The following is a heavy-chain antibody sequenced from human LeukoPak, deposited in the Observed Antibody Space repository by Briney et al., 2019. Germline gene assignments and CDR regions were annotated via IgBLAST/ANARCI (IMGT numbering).Heavy chain of an antibody. D-gene: IGHD5-18*01. J-gene: IGHJ3*02. Sequence: SETLSLTCTVSGGSISSFYWSWIRQPPGKGLEWIGRIYTSGSTNYNPSLKSRVTMSVDTSKNQFSLKLNSVTAADTAVYYSARGYSYGPGDVFDIWGQGTMVTVSS. CDR2: IYTSGST. V-gene: IGHV4-4*07. CDR3: ARGYSYGPGDVFDI. CDR1: GGSISSFY.